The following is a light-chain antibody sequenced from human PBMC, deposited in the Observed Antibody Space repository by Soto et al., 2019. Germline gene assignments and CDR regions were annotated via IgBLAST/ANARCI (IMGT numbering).Light chain of an antibody. Sequence: NFMLTQPHSVSESPGKTVTISCTRSSGSIASNYVQWYQQRPGSAPTTVIYEDNQRPSGVPDRFSVSIDSSYNSASLTVSGLKTEDEADYYCQSYDSSNHVVFGGGTKLTVL. CDR3: QSYDSSNHVV. CDR1: SGSIASNY. CDR2: EDN. J-gene: IGLJ2*01. V-gene: IGLV6-57*04.